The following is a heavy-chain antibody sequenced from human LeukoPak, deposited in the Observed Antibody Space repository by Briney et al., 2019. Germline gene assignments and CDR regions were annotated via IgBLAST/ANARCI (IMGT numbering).Heavy chain of an antibody. CDR2: ISAYNGNT. V-gene: IGHV1-18*01. J-gene: IGHJ4*02. CDR1: GYTFTSYG. CDR3: ARGQDYYDSSGYYY. Sequence: GASVKVSCKASGYTFTSYGISWVRQAPGQGLEWMGWISAYNGNTNYAQKLQGRVTMTTDTSTSTAYMELRSLRSDDTAMYYCARGQDYYDSSGYYYWGQGTLVTVSS. D-gene: IGHD3-22*01.